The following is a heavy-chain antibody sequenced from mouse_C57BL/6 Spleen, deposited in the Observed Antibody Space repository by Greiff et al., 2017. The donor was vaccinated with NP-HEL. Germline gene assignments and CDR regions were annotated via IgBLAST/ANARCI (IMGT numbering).Heavy chain of an antibody. CDR1: GFSLTSYG. V-gene: IGHV2-9*01. CDR3: STTLWDGALDY. D-gene: IGHD6-1*01. CDR2: IWGGGST. Sequence: QVQLKQSGPGLVAPSQSLSITCTVSGFSLTSYGVDWVRQPPGKGLEWLGVIWGGGSTNYNSAHMSGLSISKANSKRQVFLKMNSLQTDATAMSYCSTTLWDGALDYWGQGTSVTVSS. J-gene: IGHJ4*01.